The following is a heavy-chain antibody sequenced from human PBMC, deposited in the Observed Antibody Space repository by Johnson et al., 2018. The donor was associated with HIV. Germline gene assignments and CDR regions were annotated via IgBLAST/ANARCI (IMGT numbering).Heavy chain of an antibody. D-gene: IGHD2-15*01. CDR1: GFTFGDYA. V-gene: IGHV3-20*04. J-gene: IGHJ3*02. CDR3: ARDWSVVAATFGAFDI. CDR2: INWNGGST. Sequence: VQLVESGGGLVQPGRSLRLSCTASGFTFGDYAMSWVRQAPGKGLEWVSGINWNGGSTGYADSVKGRFTISRDNAKKSLSLQMNSLRVEDTAVYYCARDWSVVAATFGAFDIWGQGTMVTVSS.